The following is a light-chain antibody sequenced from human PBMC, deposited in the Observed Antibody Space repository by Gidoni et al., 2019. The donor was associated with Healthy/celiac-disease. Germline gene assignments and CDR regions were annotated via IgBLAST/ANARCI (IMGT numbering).Light chain of an antibody. J-gene: IGKJ1*01. Sequence: DIQMTQSPSTLSASVGDRVTITCRASQSIRSWLAWYQQKPGKAPKLLIYKASSLESGVPSRFRGSGSGTEFTLTISSLQPDDFATYYCQQYNSYSRTFGQGTKVEIK. CDR2: KAS. CDR1: QSIRSW. CDR3: QQYNSYSRT. V-gene: IGKV1-5*03.